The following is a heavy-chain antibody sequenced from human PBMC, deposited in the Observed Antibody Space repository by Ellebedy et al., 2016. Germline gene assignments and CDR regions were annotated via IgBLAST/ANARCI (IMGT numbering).Heavy chain of an antibody. J-gene: IGHJ4*02. D-gene: IGHD1-26*01. CDR2: IYYSGST. V-gene: IGHV4-39*01. CDR1: GGSISSSSYY. CDR3: ARHRGGSYVGRAYYFDY. Sequence: SETLSLTCTVSGGSISSSSYYWGWIRQPPGKGLEWIGSIYYSGSTYYNPSLKSRVTISVDTSKNQFSLKLSSVTAADTAVYYCARHRGGSYVGRAYYFDYWGQGTLVTVSS.